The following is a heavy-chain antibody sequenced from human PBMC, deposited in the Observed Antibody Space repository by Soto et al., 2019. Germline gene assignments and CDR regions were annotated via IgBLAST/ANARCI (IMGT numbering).Heavy chain of an antibody. D-gene: IGHD3-10*01. CDR1: GDSISRYY. CDR2: IYNSGII. J-gene: IGHJ4*02. CDR3: ARGPYCGEEFYFAY. V-gene: IGHV4-4*07. Sequence: QVHLQESGPGLVKPSETLSLTCSVFGDSISRYYWSWIRQPAGKGLEFIGRIYNSGIINYNPSLESRVTMSVAPSKNQISLQLSSAPAADTAMYYCARGPYCGEEFYFAYWGQGTLVTVSP.